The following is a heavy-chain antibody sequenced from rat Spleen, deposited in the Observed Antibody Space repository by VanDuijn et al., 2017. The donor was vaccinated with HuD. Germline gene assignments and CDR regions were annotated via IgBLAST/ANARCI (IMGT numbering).Heavy chain of an antibody. V-gene: IGHV5-29*01. D-gene: IGHD4-1*01. Sequence: EVQLVESGGGLVQPGRSLKLSCVASGFTFNNYWMTWIRQAPKKGLEWVATISYDGSSTYYRDSVKGRFTISRDNAKSTLYLQMDSLRSEDTATYYCARQRGGFAYWGQGTLVTVSS. CDR2: ISYDGSST. CDR3: ARQRGGFAY. J-gene: IGHJ3*01. CDR1: GFTFNNYW.